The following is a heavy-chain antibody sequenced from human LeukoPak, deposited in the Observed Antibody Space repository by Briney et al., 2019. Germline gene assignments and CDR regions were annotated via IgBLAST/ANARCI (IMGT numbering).Heavy chain of an antibody. CDR1: GGTFSSYA. V-gene: IGHV1-69*13. CDR2: IIPIFGTS. CDR3: ATEPPAGDILTGYYLDY. Sequence: SVKVSCKASGGTFSSYAFTCVRQAPGQGLEWMGGIIPIFGTSNYAQKFRGRVTFTADESTSTAYMELSSLRSDDTAVYFCATEPPAGDILTGYYLDYWGQGTLVTVSS. J-gene: IGHJ4*02. D-gene: IGHD3-9*01.